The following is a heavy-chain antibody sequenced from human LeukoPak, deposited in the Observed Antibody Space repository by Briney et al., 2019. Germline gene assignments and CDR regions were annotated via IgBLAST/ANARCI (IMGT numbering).Heavy chain of an antibody. CDR2: INHSGST. CDR3: ARGSSSSWYSRFDY. CDR1: GGSFSGDY. Sequence: SETLSLTCAVYGGSFSGDYWSWIRQPPGKGLEWIGEINHSGSTNYNPSLKSRVTISVDTSKNQFSLKLSSVTAADTAVYYCARGSSSSWYSRFDYWGQGTLVTVSS. J-gene: IGHJ4*02. V-gene: IGHV4-34*01. D-gene: IGHD6-13*01.